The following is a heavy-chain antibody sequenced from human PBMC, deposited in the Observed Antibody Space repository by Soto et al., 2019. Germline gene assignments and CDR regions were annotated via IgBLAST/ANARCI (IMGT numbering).Heavy chain of an antibody. CDR1: GFTFSSYW. CDR3: ARGPPPASSGSYYSFNYYYYGMDV. Sequence: GGSLRLSCAASGFTFSSYWMHWVRQAPGKGLVWVSRINSDGSSTSYTDSVKGRFTISRDNAKNTLYLQMNSLRAEDTAVYYCARGPPPASSGSYYSFNYYYYGMDVWGQGTTVTVSS. J-gene: IGHJ6*02. CDR2: INSDGSST. V-gene: IGHV3-74*01. D-gene: IGHD3-10*01.